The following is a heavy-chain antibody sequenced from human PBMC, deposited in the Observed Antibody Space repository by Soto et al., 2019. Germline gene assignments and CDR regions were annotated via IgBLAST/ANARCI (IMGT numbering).Heavy chain of an antibody. Sequence: ASVKVSCKASGYTFTGYYMHWVRQAPGQGLEWMGWINPNSGGTNYAQKFQGWVTMTRDTSISTAYMELSRLRSDDTAVYYCARERGSQYCSSSTSCSNYYYYMDVWGKGTTVTVSS. D-gene: IGHD2-2*01. CDR3: ARERGSQYCSSSTSCSNYYYYMDV. V-gene: IGHV1-2*04. CDR2: INPNSGGT. J-gene: IGHJ6*03. CDR1: GYTFTGYY.